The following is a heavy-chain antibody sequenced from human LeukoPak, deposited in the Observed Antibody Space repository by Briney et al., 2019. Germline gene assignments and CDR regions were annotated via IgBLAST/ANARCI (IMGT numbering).Heavy chain of an antibody. D-gene: IGHD6-13*01. CDR3: AAYSSTWDY. J-gene: IGHJ4*02. CDR2: INHSGST. CDR1: GGSISGYY. Sequence: PSETLSLTCTVSGGSISGYYWSWIRQPPGKGLEWIGEINHSGSTNYNPSLKSRLTISVDTSKNQFSLKLSSVTAADTAVYYCAAYSSTWDYWGQGTLVTVSS. V-gene: IGHV4-34*01.